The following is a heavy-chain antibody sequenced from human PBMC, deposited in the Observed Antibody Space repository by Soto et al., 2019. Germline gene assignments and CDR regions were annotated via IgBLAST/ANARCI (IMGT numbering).Heavy chain of an antibody. CDR1: GGTFSSYT. V-gene: IGHV1-69*02. D-gene: IGHD5-18*01. Sequence: ASVKVSCKASGGTFSSYTISWVRQAPGQGLEWMGRIIPILGIANYAQKFQGRVTITTDKSTSTAYMELRSLRSEDTAVYYCASNPVTTAMPGVTSWAQGTLVTVSS. CDR3: ASNPVTTAMPGVTS. J-gene: IGHJ5*02. CDR2: IIPILGIA.